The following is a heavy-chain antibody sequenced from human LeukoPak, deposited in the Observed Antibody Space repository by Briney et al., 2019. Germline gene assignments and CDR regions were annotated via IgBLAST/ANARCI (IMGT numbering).Heavy chain of an antibody. D-gene: IGHD2-15*01. J-gene: IGHJ4*02. CDR2: IYYSGST. V-gene: IGHV4-59*08. CDR1: GGSISSYY. Sequence: SETLSLTCTVSGGSISSYYWSWIRQPPGKGLEWIGYIYYSGSTNYNPSLKSRVTISVDMSKNQFSLKLSSVTAADTAVYYCARWAVVTANYFDYWGQGTLVTVSS. CDR3: ARWAVVTANYFDY.